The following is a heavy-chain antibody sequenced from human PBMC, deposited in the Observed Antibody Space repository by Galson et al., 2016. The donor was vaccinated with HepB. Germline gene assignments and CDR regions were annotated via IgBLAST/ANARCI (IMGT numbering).Heavy chain of an antibody. CDR1: GFTFNSNA. D-gene: IGHD4-11*01. CDR3: VREHDISDYSDYDALDY. CDR2: IWSDGSKK. V-gene: IGHV3-33*03. Sequence: SLRLSCAASGFTFNSNAFHWVRQAPGKGLDWVAVIWSDGSKKYYGDPVRGRFTISRDNSRNTLYLQMNGLTVEDTALYYCVREHDISDYSDYDALDYWGPGTLVTVSS. J-gene: IGHJ4*02.